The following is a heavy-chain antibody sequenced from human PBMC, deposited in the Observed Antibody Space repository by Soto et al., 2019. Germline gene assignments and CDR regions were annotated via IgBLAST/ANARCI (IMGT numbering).Heavy chain of an antibody. CDR2: IYYSGST. V-gene: IGHV4-31*03. CDR3: ARAINGVQLWSWYYFDY. D-gene: IGHD5-18*01. Sequence: SETLSLTCTVSGGSISSGGYYWSWIRQHPGKGLEWIGYIYYSGSTYYNPSLKSRVTISVDTSKNQFSLKLSSVTAADTAVYYCARAINGVQLWSWYYFDYWGQGTLVTVSS. CDR1: GGSISSGGYY. J-gene: IGHJ4*02.